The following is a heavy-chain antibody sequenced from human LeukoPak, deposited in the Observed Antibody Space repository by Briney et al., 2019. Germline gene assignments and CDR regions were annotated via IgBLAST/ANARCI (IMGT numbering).Heavy chain of an antibody. CDR1: GGSISSYY. V-gene: IGHV4-4*09. CDR3: ATSHDVKTAPYDL. J-gene: IGHJ5*02. CDR2: IFTSGRT. D-gene: IGHD3-9*01. Sequence: PSETLSLTCTVSGGSISSYYWSWIRQPPGKGLEWIGYIFTSGRTDYNPSLKSRVTMSVDTSKNQISMDLRFLTAADTAVYYCATSHDVKTAPYDLWGQGALVTVSP.